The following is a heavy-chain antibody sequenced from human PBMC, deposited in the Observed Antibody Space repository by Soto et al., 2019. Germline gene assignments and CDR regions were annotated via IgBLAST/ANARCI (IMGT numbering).Heavy chain of an antibody. CDR1: GFTFRTYW. CDR2: INPDGSGT. Sequence: EVQLVESGGGLVQPGGSLRLSCAASGFTFRTYWMHWVRQFAGKGLEWVSHINPDGSGTSYADSVKGRFTISRDNAKNTLYLQRNNLRAEDPSLYHCASPTVGGFDRWRQGTLVNVSP. CDR3: ASPTVGGFDR. V-gene: IGHV3-74*01. D-gene: IGHD3-16*01. J-gene: IGHJ4*02.